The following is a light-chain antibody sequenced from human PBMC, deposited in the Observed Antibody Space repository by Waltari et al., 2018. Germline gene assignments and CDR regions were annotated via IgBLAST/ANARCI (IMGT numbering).Light chain of an antibody. CDR3: SSYAPSSTV. V-gene: IGLV2-14*03. Sequence: QSALTQPASVSGSPGQSITISCTGTGSDIGGYNYFSWYQQHPGKAPKLMIYDVSKRPSGVSDRFSGSKSGNTASLTISGLQAEDEADYYCSSYAPSSTVFGGGTKLTVL. CDR2: DVS. CDR1: GSDIGGYNY. J-gene: IGLJ2*01.